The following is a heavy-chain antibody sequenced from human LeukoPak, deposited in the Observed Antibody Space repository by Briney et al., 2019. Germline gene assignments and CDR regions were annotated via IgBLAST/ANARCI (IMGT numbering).Heavy chain of an antibody. J-gene: IGHJ4*02. CDR3: AREVSTYYYDSSGRSVDY. CDR2: ISAYNGNT. CDR1: GYTFTSYG. Sequence: ASVKVSCKASGYTFTSYGISWVRQAPGQGLEWMGWISAYNGNTNYAQKLQGRVTMTTDTSTSTAYMELRSLRSDDTAVYYCAREVSTYYYDSSGRSVDYWGRGTLVTVSS. D-gene: IGHD3-22*01. V-gene: IGHV1-18*01.